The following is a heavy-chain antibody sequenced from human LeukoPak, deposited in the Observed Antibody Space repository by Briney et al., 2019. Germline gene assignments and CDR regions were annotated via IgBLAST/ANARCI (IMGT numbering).Heavy chain of an antibody. V-gene: IGHV1-18*01. CDR3: ATTRREMASTTITQGYYYYMDV. CDR1: GYTFTSYG. CDR2: ISAYNGNT. J-gene: IGHJ6*03. D-gene: IGHD5-24*01. Sequence: ASVRVSCKASGYTFTSYGISWVRQAPGQGLEWMGWISAYNGNTNYAQKLQGRVTMTTDTSTSTAYMELRSLRSDDTAVYYCATTRREMASTTITQGYYYYMDVWGKGTTVTVSS.